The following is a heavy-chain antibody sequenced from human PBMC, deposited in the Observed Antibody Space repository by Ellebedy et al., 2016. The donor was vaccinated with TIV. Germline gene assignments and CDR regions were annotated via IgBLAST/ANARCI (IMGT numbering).Heavy chain of an antibody. CDR3: AKRRGYNYGDFES. V-gene: IGHV1-69*13. CDR2: IIPIFGTA. J-gene: IGHJ4*02. Sequence: SVKVSCKASGGPFRNFEISWVRQAPGQGLEWMGGIIPIFGTANYAQKFQGRVTITADEFTNTAYMELSSLRTEDTAVYFCAKRRGYNYGDFESWGQGTLVTVSS. CDR1: GGPFRNFE. D-gene: IGHD5-18*01.